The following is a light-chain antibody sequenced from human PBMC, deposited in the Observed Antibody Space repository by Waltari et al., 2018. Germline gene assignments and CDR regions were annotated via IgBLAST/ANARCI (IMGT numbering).Light chain of an antibody. V-gene: IGKV4-1*01. Sequence: DIVMTQSPDSLALSVGERASINCKSSQSVLYCSNNKNYLAWYQQKPGQPPKLLIYWASTRDSGVPDRFSGSGSGSDFTLTISSLQAEDVAVYYCQQYYTTPFTFGPGTKVAIK. CDR3: QQYYTTPFT. CDR2: WAS. CDR1: QSVLYCSNNKNY. J-gene: IGKJ3*01.